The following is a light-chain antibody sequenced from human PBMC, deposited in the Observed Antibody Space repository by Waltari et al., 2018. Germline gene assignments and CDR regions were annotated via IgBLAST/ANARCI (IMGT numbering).Light chain of an antibody. J-gene: IGLJ3*02. CDR3: AAWDDSLHGHWV. CDR2: RSV. CDR1: SSNIGDNV. V-gene: IGLV1-44*01. Sequence: QSVLTQPPSASGTPGQRVTISCSGSSSNIGDNVVNWYQQLPGKAPTRLISRSVPRHSGVPDRFSGSKSGTIASLAISGLQSADEGDYYCAAWDDSLHGHWVFGGGTKVTVL.